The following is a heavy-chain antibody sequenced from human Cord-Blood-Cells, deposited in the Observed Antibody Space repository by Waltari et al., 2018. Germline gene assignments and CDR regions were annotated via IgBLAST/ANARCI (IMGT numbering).Heavy chain of an antibody. CDR1: GYTFTGYY. CDR2: INPNSGGT. D-gene: IGHD2-8*02. Sequence: QVQLVQSGAAVKKPGASVKVSCKASGYTFTGYYMHWVRPAPGQGLEWMGRINPNSGGTNDAQKFQGRVTMTRDTSISTAYMELSRLRSDDTAVYYCAREEGIVLVVYAFDYWGQGTLVTVSS. CDR3: AREEGIVLVVYAFDY. V-gene: IGHV1-2*06. J-gene: IGHJ4*02.